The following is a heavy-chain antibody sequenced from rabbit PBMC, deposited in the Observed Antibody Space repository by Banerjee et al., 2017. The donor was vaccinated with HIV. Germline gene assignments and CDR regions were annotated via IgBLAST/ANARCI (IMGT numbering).Heavy chain of an antibody. V-gene: IGHV1S40*01. CDR2: INSNTGNT. D-gene: IGHD4-2*01. CDR3: ARGGGYGGDGFNL. Sequence: QQLEESGGDLVKPGASLTLTCTASGFSFSISYYMCWVRQAPGEGLEWIGCINSNTGNTVYASWAKGPFTISKTSSTTVTLQMTSLTAADTATYFCARGGGYGGDGFNLWGPGTLVTVS. CDR1: GFSFSISYY. J-gene: IGHJ4*01.